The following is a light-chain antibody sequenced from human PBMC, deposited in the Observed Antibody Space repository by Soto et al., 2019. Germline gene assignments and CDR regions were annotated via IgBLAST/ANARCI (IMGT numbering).Light chain of an antibody. V-gene: IGKV1-33*01. CDR3: QQYDNLPFT. Sequence: DIQMTQCPSSLSESVGDRVTITCQASQDISNYLNWYQQKPGKAPKLLIYDASNLETGVPSRFSGSGSGTDFTFTISSLRPADIATYYCQQYDNLPFTFGGGTKVEIK. J-gene: IGKJ4*01. CDR2: DAS. CDR1: QDISNY.